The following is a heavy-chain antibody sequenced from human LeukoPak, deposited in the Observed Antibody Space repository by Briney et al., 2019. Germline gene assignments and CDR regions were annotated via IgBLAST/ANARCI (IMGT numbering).Heavy chain of an antibody. CDR1: GGSVSSGSYY. J-gene: IGHJ4*02. V-gene: IGHV4-61*01. D-gene: IGHD6-19*01. Sequence: SETLSLTCTVSGGSVSSGSYYWSWIRQPPGKGLEWIGYNYYSGSTNYNPSLKSRVTISVDTSKNQFSLKLSSVTAADTAVYYCARGLADWGQGTLVTVSS. CDR3: ARGLAD. CDR2: NYYSGST.